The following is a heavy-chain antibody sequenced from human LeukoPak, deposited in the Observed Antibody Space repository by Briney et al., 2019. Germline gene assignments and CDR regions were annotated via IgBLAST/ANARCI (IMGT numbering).Heavy chain of an antibody. J-gene: IGHJ6*02. CDR1: GFTFSSHS. CDR2: ISSGSSYI. D-gene: IGHD2-2*01. Sequence: PGGSLRLSCAASGFTFSSHSMNWVRQAPGRGLEWVSSISSGSSYIYYADSVKGRFTISRDNAKNSLYLQMNSLRAEDTAVYYCVHCSSTSCYGDYYGMDVWGQGTTVTVSS. CDR3: VHCSSTSCYGDYYGMDV. V-gene: IGHV3-21*01.